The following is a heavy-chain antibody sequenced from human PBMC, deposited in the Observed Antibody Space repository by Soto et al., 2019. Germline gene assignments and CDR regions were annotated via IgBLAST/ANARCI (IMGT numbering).Heavy chain of an antibody. CDR1: GFTFSSYA. Sequence: GGSLRLSCAASGFTFSSYAMHWVRQAPGKGLEWVAVISYDGSNKYYADSVKGRFTISRDNSKNTLYLQMNSLRAEDTAVYYCARVANTSKRIQGTAFDIWGQGTMVTVSS. J-gene: IGHJ3*02. D-gene: IGHD1-1*01. CDR3: ARVANTSKRIQGTAFDI. CDR2: ISYDGSNK. V-gene: IGHV3-30*04.